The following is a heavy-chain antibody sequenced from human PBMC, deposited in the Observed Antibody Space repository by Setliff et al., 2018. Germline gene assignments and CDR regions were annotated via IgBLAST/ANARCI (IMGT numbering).Heavy chain of an antibody. CDR3: ARGGMAAANRKGVFEY. Sequence: GASVKVSCKASGYTFTNYGINWVRQAPGQGLEWMGWISVYTGNTNYAPKLQGRVTMTTDASTSTAYMELRGLTSDDTAVYYCARGGMAAANRKGVFEYWGQGTLVTVSS. D-gene: IGHD6-13*01. CDR2: ISVYTGNT. CDR1: GYTFTNYG. J-gene: IGHJ4*02. V-gene: IGHV1-18*01.